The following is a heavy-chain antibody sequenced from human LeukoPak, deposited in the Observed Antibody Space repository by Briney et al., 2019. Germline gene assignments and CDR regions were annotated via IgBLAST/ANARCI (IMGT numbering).Heavy chain of an antibody. Sequence: GASVKVSCKASGYTFTGYYMHWVRQAPGQGLEWMGRINPNSGGTNYAQKFQGRVTITADESTSTAYMELSSLRSEDTAVYYCARWVYDYVWGSYRHFDYWGQGTLVTVSS. CDR2: INPNSGGT. CDR1: GYTFTGYY. J-gene: IGHJ4*02. D-gene: IGHD3-16*02. CDR3: ARWVYDYVWGSYRHFDY. V-gene: IGHV1-2*06.